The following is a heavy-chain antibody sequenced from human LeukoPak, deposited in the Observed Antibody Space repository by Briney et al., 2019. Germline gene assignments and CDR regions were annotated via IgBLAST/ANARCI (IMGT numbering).Heavy chain of an antibody. V-gene: IGHV1-24*01. Sequence: GASVKVSCKVSGDTLTELSMHWMRQAPGKGLEWMGSFDPEDDETTYAQKFQGRVTMTEDTSTDIAYMELSSLRSEDTAVYYCAIDKETQLALDYWGQGTLVTVSS. D-gene: IGHD2-15*01. J-gene: IGHJ4*02. CDR3: AIDKETQLALDY. CDR1: GDTLTELS. CDR2: FDPEDDET.